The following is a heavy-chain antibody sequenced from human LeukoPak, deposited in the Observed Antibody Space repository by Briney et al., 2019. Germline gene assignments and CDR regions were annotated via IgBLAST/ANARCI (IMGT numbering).Heavy chain of an antibody. CDR3: AIDDRREYYYGSGSYYPLFDY. CDR2: ISYDGSNK. D-gene: IGHD3-10*01. J-gene: IGHJ4*02. Sequence: PGRSLRLSCAASGFTFSSYGMHWVRQAPGKGLEWVAVISYDGSNKYYADSVKGRFTISRDNSKNTLYQQMNSLRAEDTAVYYCAIDDRREYYYGSGSYYPLFDYWGQGTLVTVSS. V-gene: IGHV3-30*03. CDR1: GFTFSSYG.